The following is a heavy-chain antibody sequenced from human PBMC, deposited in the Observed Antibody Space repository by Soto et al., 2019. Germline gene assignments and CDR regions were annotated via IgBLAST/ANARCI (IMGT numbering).Heavy chain of an antibody. Sequence: GGSLRLSCAASGLTFDDYGMSWVRQAPGKGLEWVSGINWNGGSTGYADSVKGRFTISRDNAKNSLYLQMNSLRIEDTALYHCARIAVAAKYYYYYYYMDVWGKGTTVTVSS. J-gene: IGHJ6*03. CDR1: GLTFDDYG. V-gene: IGHV3-20*01. D-gene: IGHD6-19*01. CDR2: INWNGGST. CDR3: ARIAVAAKYYYYYYYMDV.